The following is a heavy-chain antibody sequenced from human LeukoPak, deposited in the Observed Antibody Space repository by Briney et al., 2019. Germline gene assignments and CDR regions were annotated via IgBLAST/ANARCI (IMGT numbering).Heavy chain of an antibody. CDR2: IYHSGST. D-gene: IGHD6-19*01. J-gene: IGHJ3*02. V-gene: IGHV4-30-2*01. Sequence: PSQTLSLTCAVSDGSINSGGFSWSWIRQPPGKGLEWIGYIYHSGSTYYNPSLKSRVTISVDRSKNQFSLNLSSVTAADTAVYYCASQQWLVLRHDAFDIWGQGTMVIVSS. CDR1: DGSINSGGFS. CDR3: ASQQWLVLRHDAFDI.